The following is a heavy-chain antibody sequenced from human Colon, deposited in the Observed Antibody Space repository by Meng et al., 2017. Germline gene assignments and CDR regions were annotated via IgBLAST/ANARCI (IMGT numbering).Heavy chain of an antibody. CDR1: GGPLRNSIC. CDR3: ASRGFSYGYVSF. Sequence: RRGPWPGRVDPSGTLSLPCSVSGGPLRNSICGCWVRQSTGKGLEWIGEIYHSGNTNYNPSLKSRVTISVDKSKNQFSLKVSSVTAADTAVYYCASRGFSYGYVSFWGQGTLVTVSS. J-gene: IGHJ4*02. CDR2: IYHSGNT. V-gene: IGHV4-4*02. D-gene: IGHD5-18*01.